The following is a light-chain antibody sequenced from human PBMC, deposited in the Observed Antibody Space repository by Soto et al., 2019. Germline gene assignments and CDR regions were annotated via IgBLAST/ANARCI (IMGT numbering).Light chain of an antibody. V-gene: IGKV1-33*01. CDR1: QDVGHF. Sequence: VQLTQSPSSLSASVGDRVTITCQASQDVGHFFNWYQQKPGKAPKLLIYEVSNLETGVPSRFSGGGSRTDFTFTISSLQPEDVATYYCQQYNDLPFTFGPGTKVDI. CDR2: EVS. CDR3: QQYNDLPFT. J-gene: IGKJ3*01.